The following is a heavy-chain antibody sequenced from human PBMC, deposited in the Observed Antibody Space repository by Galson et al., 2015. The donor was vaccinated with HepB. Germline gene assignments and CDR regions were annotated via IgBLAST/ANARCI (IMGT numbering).Heavy chain of an antibody. J-gene: IGHJ3*02. D-gene: IGHD3-3*01. V-gene: IGHV4-61*02. CDR1: GGSISSGSYY. CDR2: IYTSGST. Sequence: TLSLTCTVSGGSISSGSYYWSWIRQPAGKGLEWIGRIYTSGSTNYNPSLKSRVTMSVDTSKNQFSLKLSSVTAADTAVYYCARDMVDYDFWSAKGGAFDIWGQGTMVTVSS. CDR3: ARDMVDYDFWSAKGGAFDI.